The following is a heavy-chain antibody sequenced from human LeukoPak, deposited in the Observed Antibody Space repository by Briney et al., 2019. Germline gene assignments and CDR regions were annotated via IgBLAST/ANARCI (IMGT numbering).Heavy chain of an antibody. CDR1: GYTFTSYY. CDR3: ARAGYSSSWTQGDY. Sequence: SVKVSCKASGYTFTSYYMHWVRQAPGQGLEWMGGIIPIFGTTNYARKFRGRVTLTADKSTSTAYMELRSLRSDDTAVYYCARAGYSSSWTQGDYWGQGTLVTVSS. J-gene: IGHJ4*02. CDR2: IIPIFGTT. D-gene: IGHD6-13*01. V-gene: IGHV1-69*06.